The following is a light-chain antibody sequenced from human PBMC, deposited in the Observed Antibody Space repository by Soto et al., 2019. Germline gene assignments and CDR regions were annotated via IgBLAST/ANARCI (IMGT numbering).Light chain of an antibody. V-gene: IGKV3-20*01. Sequence: EIVLTQSPGTLSLSPCERGALSCRASQSVSSNYVAWYQQKPGQAPRLLISGASTRATGTPDRFRGSGSETDFTLTISSLEPEDFAVYYCHQYGSAPWTFGQGTKVDIK. J-gene: IGKJ1*01. CDR2: GAS. CDR1: QSVSSNY. CDR3: HQYGSAPWT.